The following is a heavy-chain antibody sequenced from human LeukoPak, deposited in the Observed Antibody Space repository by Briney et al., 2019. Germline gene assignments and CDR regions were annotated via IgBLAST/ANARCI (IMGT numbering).Heavy chain of an antibody. CDR1: GYTFTSYY. J-gene: IGHJ4*02. CDR2: INPSGGST. V-gene: IGHV1-46*01. D-gene: IGHD3-3*01. Sequence: GASVKVSCKASGYTFTSYYMHWVRQAPGQGLEWMGIINPSGGSTSYAQRFQGRVTMTRDMSTSTVYMELSSLRSEDTAVYYCARAFLVRDYFDYWGQGTLVTVSS. CDR3: ARAFLVRDYFDY.